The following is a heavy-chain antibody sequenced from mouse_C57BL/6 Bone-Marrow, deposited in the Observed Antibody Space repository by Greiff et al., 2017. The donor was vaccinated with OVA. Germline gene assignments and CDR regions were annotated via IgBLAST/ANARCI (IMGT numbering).Heavy chain of an antibody. D-gene: IGHD2-1*01. CDR1: GYAFSSSW. CDR3: ARGDGNYGDYFDY. J-gene: IGHJ2*01. Sequence: QVQLQQSGPELVKPGASVKISCKASGYAFSSSWMNWVKQRPGKGLEWIGRIYPGDGDTNYNGKFKGKATLTADKSSSTAYMQLSSLTSEDSAVYFCARGDGNYGDYFDYWGQGTTLTVSS. V-gene: IGHV1-82*01. CDR2: IYPGDGDT.